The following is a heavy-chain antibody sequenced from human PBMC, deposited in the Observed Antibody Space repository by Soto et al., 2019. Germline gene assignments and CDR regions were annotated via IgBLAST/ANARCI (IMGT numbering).Heavy chain of an antibody. D-gene: IGHD2-8*01. J-gene: IGHJ4*02. CDR2: INHTGST. V-gene: IGHV4-34*02. CDR1: GGSFSGYY. Sequence: QVQLQQRGAGLLKPSQTLSLNCAVYGGSFSGYYWTWIRQSPGKGLAWIGEINHTGSTNYNPSLKNRVTISVDTSKNQLCLRLSSVAAADTALYYCASANALYGIAFDYWGQGTQVTFSS. CDR3: ASANALYGIAFDY.